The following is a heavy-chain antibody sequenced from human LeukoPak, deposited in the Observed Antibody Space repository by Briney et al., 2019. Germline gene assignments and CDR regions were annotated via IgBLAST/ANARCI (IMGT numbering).Heavy chain of an antibody. CDR2: ISGSGGST. D-gene: IGHD6-19*01. Sequence: PSETLSLTCTVSGGSISSYYWSWVRQAPGKGLEWVSAISGSGGSTYYADSVKGRFTISRDNSKNTLYLQMNSLRAEDTAVYYCAKGGEHSSGWYEANYWGQGTLVTVSS. V-gene: IGHV3-23*01. CDR3: AKGGEHSSGWYEANY. CDR1: GGSISSYY. J-gene: IGHJ4*02.